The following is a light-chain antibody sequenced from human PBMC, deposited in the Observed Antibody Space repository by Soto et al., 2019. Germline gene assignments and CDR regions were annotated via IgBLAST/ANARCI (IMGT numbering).Light chain of an antibody. CDR1: HSLLHTNAYHY. CDR3: MQHLDCPVT. CDR2: LAS. J-gene: IGKJ5*01. V-gene: IGKV2-28*01. Sequence: LTQFPLSLSVTPGEPASISCRSSHSLLHTNAYHYLDWYLQKPGQSPQLLIYLASYRASGVPDRFSGSGSGTEFTLRISRVEAEDVGVYYCMQHLDCPVTFGQGTRLEIK.